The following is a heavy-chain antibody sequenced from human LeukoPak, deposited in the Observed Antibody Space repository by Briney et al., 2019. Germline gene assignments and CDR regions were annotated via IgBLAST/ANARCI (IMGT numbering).Heavy chain of an antibody. D-gene: IGHD3-16*01. CDR2: INGDGSRI. Sequence: PGGSLRLSYVASGFTFGSHWMHWVRQVPGKGLMWVSRINGDGSRIHYADSVKDRFTISRDNAKNTLYLQMNSLRGDDTAIYYCARDALGGRTKFDSWGQGSLVTVSS. V-gene: IGHV3-74*01. CDR1: GFTFGSHW. J-gene: IGHJ4*02. CDR3: ARDALGGRTKFDS.